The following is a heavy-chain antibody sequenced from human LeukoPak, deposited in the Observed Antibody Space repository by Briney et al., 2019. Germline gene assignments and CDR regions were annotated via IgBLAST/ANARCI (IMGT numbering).Heavy chain of an antibody. CDR2: IYYSGST. Sequence: SETLSLTCTVFGGSIRSGDCFWSWIRQPPGKGLEWIGYIYYSGSTHYSPSLRSRVTISLDTSKNQFSLKLSYVTAADTAVYYCGRGGYDYRWFDPWGQGTLVTVSS. J-gene: IGHJ5*02. CDR1: GGSIRSGDCF. CDR3: GRGGYDYRWFDP. D-gene: IGHD4-11*01. V-gene: IGHV4-30-4*01.